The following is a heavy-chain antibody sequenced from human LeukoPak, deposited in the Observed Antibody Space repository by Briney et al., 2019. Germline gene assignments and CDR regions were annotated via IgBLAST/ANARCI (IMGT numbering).Heavy chain of an antibody. CDR2: ISGSGGSS. CDR3: AHAYGDGDS. J-gene: IGHJ5*01. CDR1: GFTFSNYA. D-gene: IGHD4-17*01. Sequence: GGSLRLSCAASGFTFSNYAMSWVRRAPGKGLEWISVISGSGGSSYYADSVKGRFTISRDNSKNTLYLQMNSLSAEDTAVYYCAHAYGDGDSWGQGTLATVSS. V-gene: IGHV3-23*01.